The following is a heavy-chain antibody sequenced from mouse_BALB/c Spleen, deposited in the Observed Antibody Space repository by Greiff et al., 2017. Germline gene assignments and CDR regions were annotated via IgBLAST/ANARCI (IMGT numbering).Heavy chain of an antibody. CDR3: ARFSNTTVVASDYFDY. CDR2: IYPGDGDT. V-gene: IGHV1-80*01. D-gene: IGHD1-1*01. Sequence: VQLQQSGAELVRPGSSVKISCTASGFTFSSYWMNWVKQRPGQGLEWIGQIYPGDGDTNYNGMFKGKATLTADKSSSTAYMQLSSLTSEDSAFYFCARFSNTTVVASDYFDYWGQGTTLTVSS. CDR1: GFTFSSYW. J-gene: IGHJ2*01.